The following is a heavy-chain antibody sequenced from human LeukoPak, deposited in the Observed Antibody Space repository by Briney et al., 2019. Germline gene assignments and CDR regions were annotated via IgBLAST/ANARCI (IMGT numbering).Heavy chain of an antibody. CDR2: ISSSSSYI. CDR1: GFTFSSYW. D-gene: IGHD3-10*01. CDR3: ASPEALYGSGSSLDY. Sequence: PGGSLRLSCAASGFTFSSYWMHWVRQAPGKGLVWVSSISSSSSYIYYADSVKGRFTISRDNAKNSLYLQMNSLRAEDTAVYYCASPEALYGSGSSLDYWGQGTLVTVSS. J-gene: IGHJ4*02. V-gene: IGHV3-21*01.